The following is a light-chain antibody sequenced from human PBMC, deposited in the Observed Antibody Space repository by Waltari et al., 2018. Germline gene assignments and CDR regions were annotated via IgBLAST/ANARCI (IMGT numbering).Light chain of an antibody. J-gene: IGLJ1*01. CDR3: SSYTSTLYV. CDR1: SSDVGGYNY. Sequence: QSALTQPASGSGSPGQSITISCTGTSSDVGGYNYVSWYQQHPGKAPKLMIYEVSNRPSGVSNRFSGSKSGNTASLTISGLQAEDEADYYCSSYTSTLYVFGTGTKVTVL. CDR2: EVS. V-gene: IGLV2-14*01.